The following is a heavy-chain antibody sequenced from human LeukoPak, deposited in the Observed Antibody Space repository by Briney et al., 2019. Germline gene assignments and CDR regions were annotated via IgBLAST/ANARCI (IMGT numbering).Heavy chain of an antibody. V-gene: IGHV4-39*01. CDR2: IYYSGST. Sequence: SETLSLTCTVSGGSISSSSYYWGWIRQPPGKGLEWIGSIYYSGSTYYNPSLKSRVTISVDTSKNQFSLKLSSVTAADTAVYYCARRLISSGWYRGFGSFDYWGQGTLVTVSS. J-gene: IGHJ4*02. CDR1: GGSISSSSYY. D-gene: IGHD6-19*01. CDR3: ARRLISSGWYRGFGSFDY.